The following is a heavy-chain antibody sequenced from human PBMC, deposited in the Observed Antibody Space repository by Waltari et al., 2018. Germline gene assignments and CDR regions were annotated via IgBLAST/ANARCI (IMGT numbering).Heavy chain of an antibody. CDR1: GASINSGDYY. J-gene: IGHJ3*02. D-gene: IGHD3-3*01. CDR2: ISYSGTT. V-gene: IGHV4-30-4*08. CDR3: ARVDTIFGVVPHADAFDI. Sequence: QVQLQESGPGLAKPSQTLSLTCSVSGASINSGDYYWSWIRQPPGKGLEWIGYISYSGTTSYTPSLKIRVSISLDTAKNDFSLEVRSVTAADTAMYYCARVDTIFGVVPHADAFDIWGQGTMVTVAS.